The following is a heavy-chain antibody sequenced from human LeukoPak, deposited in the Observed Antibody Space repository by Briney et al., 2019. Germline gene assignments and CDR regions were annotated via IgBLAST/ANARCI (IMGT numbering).Heavy chain of an antibody. V-gene: IGHV4-39*01. J-gene: IGHJ4*02. Sequence: SETLSLTCTVSGGSISSSSYYWGWIRQPPGKGLEWIGSIYYSGSTYYNPSLKSRVTISVDTSKNQFSLKLSSVTAADTAVYYCARGLARQQLVRGYFDYWGQGTLVTVSS. CDR2: IYYSGST. CDR3: ARGLARQQLVRGYFDY. D-gene: IGHD6-13*01. CDR1: GGSISSSSYY.